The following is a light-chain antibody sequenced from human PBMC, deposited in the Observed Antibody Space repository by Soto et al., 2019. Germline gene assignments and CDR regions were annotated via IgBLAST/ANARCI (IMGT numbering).Light chain of an antibody. Sequence: SYELTQPPSVSVAPGQTARITCGENNIGSKSVHWYQQKPGQAPVLVVYDDSDRPSGIPERFSGSNSGNTATLTISGLQAEDEADYYCSSYGGSYTVVFGGGTKLTVL. CDR1: NIGSKS. CDR3: SSYGGSYTVV. CDR2: DDS. J-gene: IGLJ2*01. V-gene: IGLV3-21*02.